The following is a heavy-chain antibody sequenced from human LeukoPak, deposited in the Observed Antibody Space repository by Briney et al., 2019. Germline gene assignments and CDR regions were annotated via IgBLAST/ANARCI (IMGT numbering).Heavy chain of an antibody. CDR2: ISYDGSNK. J-gene: IGHJ4*02. CDR3: ARDAEQWLTHSGCLDY. D-gene: IGHD6-19*01. V-gene: IGHV3-30-3*01. Sequence: QPGGSLRLSCAASGFTFSSYSMRWVRQAPGKGLEWVAVISYDGSNKYYADSVKGRFTISRDNSKNTLYLQMNSLRAEDTAVYYCARDAEQWLTHSGCLDYWGQGTLVTVSS. CDR1: GFTFSSYS.